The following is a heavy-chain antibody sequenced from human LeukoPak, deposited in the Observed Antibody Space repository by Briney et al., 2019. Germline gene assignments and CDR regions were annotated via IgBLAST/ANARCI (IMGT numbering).Heavy chain of an antibody. CDR2: IRTDGGET. D-gene: IGHD3-10*01. CDR3: ARDFLAQGS. V-gene: IGHV3-74*01. J-gene: IGHJ4*02. CDR1: GFTFSNYW. Sequence: GRSLRLSCVASGFTFSNYWMHWVRQTPGEGLACLSRIRTDGGETNYADPVKGRFTISRDNAKNTLYLQMNSPRVKDTAVYYCARDFLAQGSWGQGSLVTVSS.